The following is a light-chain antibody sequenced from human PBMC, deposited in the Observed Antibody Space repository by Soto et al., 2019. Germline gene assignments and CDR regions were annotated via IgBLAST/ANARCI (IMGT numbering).Light chain of an antibody. J-gene: IGLJ1*01. CDR1: KLGDKY. V-gene: IGLV3-1*01. Sequence: SSELTQPPSVSVSPGQTASITCSGDKLGDKYACWYQQKPGQSPVLVIYQDNKRPSGIPERFSGSNSGNTATLTISGTQAMDEADYYCQVWDSGFVFGTGTKLTVL. CDR2: QDN. CDR3: QVWDSGFV.